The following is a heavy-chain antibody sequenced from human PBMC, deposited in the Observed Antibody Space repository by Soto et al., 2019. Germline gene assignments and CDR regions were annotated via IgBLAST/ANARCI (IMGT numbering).Heavy chain of an antibody. Sequence: QVQLVESGGGVVQPGRSLRLSCAASGFTFSSYAMHWVRQAPGKGLEWVAVISYDGSNKYYADSVKGRFTISRDNSKNTLYLQMNSLRAEDTAVYYCARKQWLQRNYYYCGMDVWGQGTTVTVSS. V-gene: IGHV3-30-3*01. CDR2: ISYDGSNK. D-gene: IGHD6-19*01. CDR1: GFTFSSYA. J-gene: IGHJ6*02. CDR3: ARKQWLQRNYYYCGMDV.